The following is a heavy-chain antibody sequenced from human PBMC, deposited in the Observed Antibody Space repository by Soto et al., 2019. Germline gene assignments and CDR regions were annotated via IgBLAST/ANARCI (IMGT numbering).Heavy chain of an antibody. J-gene: IGHJ6*02. Sequence: GVSLRLSCVGSGFTFSTYSIDWVLQAPGKGLEWVSSISSRSDIYYADSVKGRSTISRDNAKNSVSLQMNSLRAEDTAVYYCAREYTAWPLAYGLDVWGQGTTVTVSS. D-gene: IGHD2-2*02. V-gene: IGHV3-21*01. CDR2: ISSRSDI. CDR3: AREYTAWPLAYGLDV. CDR1: GFTFSTYS.